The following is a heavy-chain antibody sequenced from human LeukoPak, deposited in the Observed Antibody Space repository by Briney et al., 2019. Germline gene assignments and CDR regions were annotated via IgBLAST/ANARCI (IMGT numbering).Heavy chain of an antibody. Sequence: GGSLRLSCAASGFTFSSSAMSWVRQVPGTGLVWVSRINGDGSSTSYADFVKGRFTISRDNAKNTLYLQMNSLRAEETAIYYCARDKGYSIDQWGQGTLVTVSS. CDR2: INGDGSST. J-gene: IGHJ5*02. V-gene: IGHV3-74*01. D-gene: IGHD5-18*01. CDR1: GFTFSSSA. CDR3: ARDKGYSIDQ.